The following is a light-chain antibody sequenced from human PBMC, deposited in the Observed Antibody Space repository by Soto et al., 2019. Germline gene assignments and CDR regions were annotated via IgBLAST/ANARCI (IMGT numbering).Light chain of an antibody. J-gene: IGKJ5*01. CDR1: PSVANF. CDR3: QQRNIRPPVT. CDR2: GAF. Sequence: PVERATLSCSASPSVANFVAWYPQKPGQAPRLLIYGAFNRATGIPARFSGSGSGTDFTLTISSLEPEDSAVYYCQQRNIRPPVTFGHGTRLEIK. V-gene: IGKV3-11*01.